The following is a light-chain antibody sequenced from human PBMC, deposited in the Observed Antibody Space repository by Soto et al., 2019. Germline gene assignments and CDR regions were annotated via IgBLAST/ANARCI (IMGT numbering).Light chain of an antibody. J-gene: IGLJ2*01. Sequence: QSVLTQPPSVSGAPGQRVTISCTGSSSNIGTGYDVHWYQHLPGTAPKLLIYGNNNRPSGVPDRFSGSKSGTSASLAITGLQAEAEADYYCQSYDSSLSGSVVFGGGTKLTVL. CDR3: QSYDSSLSGSVV. CDR1: SSNIGTGYD. V-gene: IGLV1-40*01. CDR2: GNN.